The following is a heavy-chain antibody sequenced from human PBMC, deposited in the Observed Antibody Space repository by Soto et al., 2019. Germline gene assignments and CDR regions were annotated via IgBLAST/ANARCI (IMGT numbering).Heavy chain of an antibody. V-gene: IGHV4-31*03. CDR3: ARAGGDYSDVYGELDP. J-gene: IGHJ5*02. CDR1: VVSISSGGYY. Sequence: SETLSLTCTFSVVSISSGGYYCSWIRQHPWKGLEWIGYIYYSGSTYYNPSLKSRVTISVDTSKNQFSLKLSSVTAADTAVYYCARAGGDYSDVYGELDPWGQGPLVTVS. D-gene: IGHD4-17*01. CDR2: IYYSGST.